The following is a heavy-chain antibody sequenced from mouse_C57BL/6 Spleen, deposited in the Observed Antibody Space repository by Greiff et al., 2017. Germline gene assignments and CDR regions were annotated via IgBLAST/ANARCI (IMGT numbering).Heavy chain of an antibody. CDR1: GYSFTGYY. Sequence: VQLQQSGPELVKPGASVKISCKASGYSFTGYYMNWVKQSPEKSLEWIGEINPSTGGTTYNQKFKAKATLTVDKSSSTAYMQLKSLTSEDSAVYYCARVHGSSPFAYWGQGTLVTVSA. CDR2: INPSTGGT. CDR3: ARVHGSSPFAY. V-gene: IGHV1-42*01. J-gene: IGHJ3*01. D-gene: IGHD1-1*01.